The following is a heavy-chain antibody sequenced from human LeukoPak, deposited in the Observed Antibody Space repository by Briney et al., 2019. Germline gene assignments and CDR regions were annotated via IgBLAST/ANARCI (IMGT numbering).Heavy chain of an antibody. J-gene: IGHJ4*02. CDR3: ARGLRVGVTGYYFDY. CDR1: GGSISSNF. V-gene: IGHV4-59*01. CDR2: IYNSGTT. Sequence: SETLSLTCNVSGGSISSNFWSWIRQPPGKGLEWIGYIYNSGTTSYNPSLQSRVTISVDASKNQFSLKLNSVTAADTAVYYCARGLRVGVTGYYFDYWGQGTLVTVSS. D-gene: IGHD1-26*01.